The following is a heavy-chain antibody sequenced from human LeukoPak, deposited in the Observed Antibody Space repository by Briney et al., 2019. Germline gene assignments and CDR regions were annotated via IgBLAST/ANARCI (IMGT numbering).Heavy chain of an antibody. CDR1: GGSISSYY. Sequence: NASETLSLTCTVSGGSISSYYWSWIRQPPGKGLEWIGYIYYSGSTNYKPSLKSRVTISVDTSKNQFSLKLSSVTAADTAVYYCARVDSSNWYEYRGYFDYWGQGTLVTVSS. CDR2: IYYSGST. V-gene: IGHV4-59*01. CDR3: ARVDSSNWYEYRGYFDY. J-gene: IGHJ4*02. D-gene: IGHD6-13*01.